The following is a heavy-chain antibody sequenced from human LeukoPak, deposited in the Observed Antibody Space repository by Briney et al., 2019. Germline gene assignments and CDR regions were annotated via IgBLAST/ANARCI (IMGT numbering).Heavy chain of an antibody. V-gene: IGHV3-33*08. CDR3: ARDPGMGPWNGLDV. D-gene: IGHD6-13*01. CDR1: DFTFSNFA. Sequence: GGSLRLSCAASDFTFSNFAMHWVRQAPDRGLEWVAVIWHDGSAKYYADSVKGRFTISRDNSKNTLYLQLNTLRAEDTAVYYCARDPGMGPWNGLDVWGQGTTVTVSS. J-gene: IGHJ6*02. CDR2: IWHDGSAK.